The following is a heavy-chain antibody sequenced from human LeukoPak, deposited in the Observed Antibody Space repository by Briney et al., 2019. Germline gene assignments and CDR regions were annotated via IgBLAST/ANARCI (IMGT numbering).Heavy chain of an antibody. CDR1: GFTFSSYA. V-gene: IGHV3-23*01. CDR2: ISGSGGST. Sequence: GGSLRLSCAAPGFTFSSYAMSWVRQAPGKGLEWVSAISGSGGSTYYADSVKGRFTISRDNSKNTLYLQMNSLRAEDTAVYYCAKDPITMVRGLGFDYWGQGTLVTVSS. J-gene: IGHJ4*02. CDR3: AKDPITMVRGLGFDY. D-gene: IGHD3-10*01.